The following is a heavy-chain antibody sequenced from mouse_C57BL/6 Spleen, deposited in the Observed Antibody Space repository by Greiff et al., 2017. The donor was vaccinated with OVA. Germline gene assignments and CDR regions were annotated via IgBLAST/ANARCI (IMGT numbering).Heavy chain of an antibody. CDR2: IYPGDGDT. V-gene: IGHV1-80*01. Sequence: VQLQQSGAELVKPGASVKISCKASGYAFSSYWMNWVKQRPGKGLEWIGQIYPGDGDTNYNGKFKGKATIPADKSSSTAYMQLSSLTSEDSAVYFFGRKYGPLGNYLDYWGQGTTLTVSS. CDR1: GYAFSSYW. D-gene: IGHD2-10*02. J-gene: IGHJ2*01. CDR3: GRKYGPLGNYLDY.